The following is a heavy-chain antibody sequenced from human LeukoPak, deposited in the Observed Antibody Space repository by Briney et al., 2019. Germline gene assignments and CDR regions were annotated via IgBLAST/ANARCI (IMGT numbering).Heavy chain of an antibody. CDR3: ARGPRAYYDSSGYYHP. CDR1: GSTFSSYS. CDR2: ISSSSSYI. J-gene: IGHJ5*02. V-gene: IGHV3-21*01. Sequence: GGSLRLSCAASGSTFSSYSMNWVRQAPGKGLEWVSSISSSSSYIYYADSVKGRFTISRDNAKNSLYLQMNSLRAEDTAVYYCARGPRAYYDSSGYYHPWGQGTLVTVSS. D-gene: IGHD3-22*01.